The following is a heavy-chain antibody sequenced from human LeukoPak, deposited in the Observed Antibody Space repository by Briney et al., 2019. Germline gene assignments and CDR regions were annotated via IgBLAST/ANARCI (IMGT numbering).Heavy chain of an antibody. J-gene: IGHJ4*02. Sequence: PGGSLRLSCAASGFTFSSYGMHWVRKAPGKGLECVAVISFDASNKYYADSVKGRFTISRDNSKNTLYLQMSSLRAEDAAVYYCATEGSFDYWGQGTLVTVSS. V-gene: IGHV3-30*03. CDR2: ISFDASNK. CDR3: ATEGSFDY. CDR1: GFTFSSYG.